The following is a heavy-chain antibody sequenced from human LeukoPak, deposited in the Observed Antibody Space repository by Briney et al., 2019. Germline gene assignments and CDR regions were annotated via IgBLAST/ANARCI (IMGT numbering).Heavy chain of an antibody. Sequence: PGGSLRLSCAASGFTFSSYSMNWVRQAPGKGLEWVSSISSSSSYIYYADSVKGRFTISRDNAKNSLSLQMNSLRAEDTAVYYCATVGYCSGGSCYSIDIWGQGPMVTVSS. CDR3: ATVGYCSGGSCYSIDI. D-gene: IGHD2-15*01. J-gene: IGHJ3*02. V-gene: IGHV3-21*01. CDR2: ISSSSSYI. CDR1: GFTFSSYS.